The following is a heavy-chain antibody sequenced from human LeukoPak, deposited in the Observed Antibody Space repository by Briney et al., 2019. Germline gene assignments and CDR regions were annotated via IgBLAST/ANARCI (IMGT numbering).Heavy chain of an antibody. Sequence: SETLSLTCTVSGVSISSNNWSWIRQPAGQGQERIGRIYTSGSTNYNPSLKSRVTMSVATSKNQFSLKLSSVTAADTAVYYCARDRLGAYSSFHAFDIWGQGTMVTVSS. J-gene: IGHJ3*02. CDR1: GVSISSNN. CDR2: IYTSGST. D-gene: IGHD6-6*01. V-gene: IGHV4-4*07. CDR3: ARDRLGAYSSFHAFDI.